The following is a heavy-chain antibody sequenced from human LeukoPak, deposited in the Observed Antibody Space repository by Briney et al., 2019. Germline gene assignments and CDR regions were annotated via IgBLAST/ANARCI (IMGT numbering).Heavy chain of an antibody. V-gene: IGHV1-2*06. CDR3: ARASGDSSGYYRVPFDY. J-gene: IGHJ4*02. CDR1: GYTFTVYY. D-gene: IGHD3-22*01. Sequence: ASVKVSCKASGYTFTVYYMHWVRQAPGHGLELMGLINPNSGGTTYAQQFQGRVTITRDTSISTAYTELSRPISDDTAVYYCARASGDSSGYYRVPFDYWGRGTLVTVSS. CDR2: INPNSGGT.